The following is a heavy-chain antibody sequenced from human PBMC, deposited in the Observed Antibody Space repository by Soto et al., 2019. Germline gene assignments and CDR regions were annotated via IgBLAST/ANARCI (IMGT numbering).Heavy chain of an antibody. CDR3: ARTSYYDFWSGYSDY. D-gene: IGHD3-3*01. V-gene: IGHV3-30-3*01. CDR1: GFTFSSYA. J-gene: IGHJ4*02. CDR2: ISYDGSNK. Sequence: GGSLRLSCAASGFTFSSYAMHWVRQAPGKGLEWVAVISYDGSNKYYADSVKGRFTISRDNSKNTLYLQMNSLRAEDTAVYYCARTSYYDFWSGYSDYWGQGTLVTVSS.